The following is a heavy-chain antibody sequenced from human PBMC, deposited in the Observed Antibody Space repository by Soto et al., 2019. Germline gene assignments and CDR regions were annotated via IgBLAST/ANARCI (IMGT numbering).Heavy chain of an antibody. V-gene: IGHV3-11*01. Sequence: QVQLVESGGGLVKPGGSLRLSCAASGFTFSDYYMSWIRQAPGKGLEWVSYISSSGSTIYYADSVKGRFTISRDNAKNLLYLQMSSLRAEDTAVYYCARVGGTPACSGGSCYSHYYYYYMDVWGKVTTVTVSS. D-gene: IGHD2-15*01. J-gene: IGHJ6*03. CDR3: ARVGGTPACSGGSCYSHYYYYYMDV. CDR2: ISSSGSTI. CDR1: GFTFSDYY.